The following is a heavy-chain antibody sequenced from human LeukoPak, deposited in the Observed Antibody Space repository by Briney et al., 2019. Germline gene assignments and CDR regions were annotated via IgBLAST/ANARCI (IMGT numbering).Heavy chain of an antibody. CDR1: GGSISSGGYY. Sequence: ASQTLSLTCTVSGGSISSGGYYWSWIRQHPGKGLEWIGYIYYSGSTYYNPSLKSRVTISVDTSKNQFSLKLSSVTAADTAVYYCARGDAIFGVATIDYWGQGTLVTVSS. CDR3: ARGDAIFGVATIDY. D-gene: IGHD3-3*01. V-gene: IGHV4-31*03. J-gene: IGHJ4*02. CDR2: IYYSGST.